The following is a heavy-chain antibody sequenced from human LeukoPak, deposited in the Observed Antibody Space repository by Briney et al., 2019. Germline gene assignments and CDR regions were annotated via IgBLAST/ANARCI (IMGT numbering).Heavy chain of an antibody. CDR3: ARDGGYCSSTSRLYYFDY. CDR2: IKQDGSEK. D-gene: IGHD2-2*03. J-gene: IGHJ4*02. Sequence: PGGSLRLSCAASGFTFSSYWMSWVRQAPGKGLEWVANIKQDGSEKYYVDSVKGRFTISRDNAKNPLYLQMNSLRAEDTAVYYCARDGGYCSSTSRLYYFDYWGQGTLVTVSS. CDR1: GFTFSSYW. V-gene: IGHV3-7*01.